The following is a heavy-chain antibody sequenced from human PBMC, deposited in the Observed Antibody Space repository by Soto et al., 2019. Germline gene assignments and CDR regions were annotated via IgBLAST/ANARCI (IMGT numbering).Heavy chain of an antibody. CDR2: ISGSGGST. CDR3: AKDFADSSGYTPVGY. Sequence: GGSQRLSCAASGFTCSSYAMSWVRQAPGKGLEWVSAISGSGGSTYYADSVKGRFTISRDNSKNTLYLQMNSLRAEDTAVYYCAKDFADSSGYTPVGYWGQGTLVTVSS. CDR1: GFTCSSYA. J-gene: IGHJ4*02. V-gene: IGHV3-23*01. D-gene: IGHD3-22*01.